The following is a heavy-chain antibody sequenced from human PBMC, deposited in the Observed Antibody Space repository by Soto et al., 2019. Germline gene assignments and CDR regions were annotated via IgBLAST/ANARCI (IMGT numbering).Heavy chain of an antibody. CDR2: IFSSDAK. Sequence: XTDTLTLTCTVSGFSLSSAIMIVIWIRQPPGKALEWLAHIFSSDAKSYSASLKSRLTISKDTSKSQVVLTMTNMNPVDTATYYCTRIRGWGWLGPNDYWGQGTLVTVSS. CDR3: TRIRGWGWLGPNDY. D-gene: IGHD3-10*01. V-gene: IGHV2-26*01. J-gene: IGHJ4*02. CDR1: GFSLSSAIMI.